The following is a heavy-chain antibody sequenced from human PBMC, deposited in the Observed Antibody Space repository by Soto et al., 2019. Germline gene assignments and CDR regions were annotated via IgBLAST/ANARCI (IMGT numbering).Heavy chain of an antibody. Sequence: QVQLVESGGGVVQPGRSLRLSCAASGFTFSSYAMHWVRQAPGKGLEWVAVISYDGSNKYYADSVKGRFTISRDNSKNTLYLQMNSLRAEDTAVYYCARGWRQLVFDCWGQGTLVTVSS. CDR1: GFTFSSYA. D-gene: IGHD6-6*01. CDR3: ARGWRQLVFDC. V-gene: IGHV3-30-3*01. CDR2: ISYDGSNK. J-gene: IGHJ4*02.